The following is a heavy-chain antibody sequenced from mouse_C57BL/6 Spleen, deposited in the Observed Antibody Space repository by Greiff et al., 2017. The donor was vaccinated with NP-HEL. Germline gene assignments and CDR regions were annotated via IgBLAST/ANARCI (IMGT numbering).Heavy chain of an antibody. J-gene: IGHJ4*01. CDR1: GYTFTSYG. CDR3: ARADSSGYVNYAMDY. D-gene: IGHD3-2*02. V-gene: IGHV1-81*01. Sequence: QVQLQQSGAELARPGASVKLSCKASGYTFTSYGISWVKQRTGQGLEWIGEIYPRSGNTYYNEKFKGKATLTADKSSSTAYMELRSLTSEDSAVYFCARADSSGYVNYAMDYWGQGTSVTVSS. CDR2: IYPRSGNT.